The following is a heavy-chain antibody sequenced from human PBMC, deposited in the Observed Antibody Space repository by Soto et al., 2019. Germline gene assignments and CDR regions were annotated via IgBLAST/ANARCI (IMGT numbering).Heavy chain of an antibody. V-gene: IGHV2-5*02. CDR2: IYWDDDR. D-gene: IGHD3-16*01. CDR1: GFSLSTSRVG. CDR3: AHIMITWGGVSAPDAFDM. J-gene: IGHJ3*02. Sequence: SGPTLVNPTQTLTLTCSFSGFSLSTSRVGVAWIRQPPGKALEWLAIIYWDDDRRYSPSLKTRLAITKDTSKNQVVLTMTNLDPGDTATYYCAHIMITWGGVSAPDAFDMWGQGTMVTVSS.